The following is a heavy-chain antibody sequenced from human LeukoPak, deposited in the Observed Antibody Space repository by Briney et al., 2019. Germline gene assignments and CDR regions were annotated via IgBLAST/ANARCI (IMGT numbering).Heavy chain of an antibody. CDR3: AREHQLTVTTRTFVRAYYMDV. V-gene: IGHV4-59*01. D-gene: IGHD4-17*01. CDR1: GGSISSYY. CDR2: IYYSGST. J-gene: IGHJ6*03. Sequence: PSETLSLTCTVSGGSISSYYWSWIRQPPGKGLEWIGYIYYSGSTNYNPSLKSRVTISVDTSKNQFSLKLSSVTAADTAVYYCAREHQLTVTTRTFVRAYYMDVWGKGTTVTVSS.